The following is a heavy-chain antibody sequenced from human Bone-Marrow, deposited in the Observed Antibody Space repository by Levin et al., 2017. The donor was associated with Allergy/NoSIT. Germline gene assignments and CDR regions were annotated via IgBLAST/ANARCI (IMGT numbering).Heavy chain of an antibody. J-gene: IGHJ6*03. CDR3: ARKNHYYYYMDV. Sequence: LSLTCAASGFTFSSYSMNWVRQAPGKGLEWVSYISSSSSIIYYADSVKGRFTISRDNAKNSLYLQMNSLRAEDTAVYYCARKNHYYYYMDVWGKGTTVTVSS. D-gene: IGHD1-14*01. CDR1: GFTFSSYS. V-gene: IGHV3-48*01. CDR2: ISSSSSII.